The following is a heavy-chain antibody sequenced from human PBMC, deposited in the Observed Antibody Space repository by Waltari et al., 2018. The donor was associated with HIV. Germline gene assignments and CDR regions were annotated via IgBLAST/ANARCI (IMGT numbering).Heavy chain of an antibody. CDR1: VFTFSDYY. CDR2: ISGSGSTI. D-gene: IGHD3-22*01. CDR3: ARETNYYDGSGFYLDD. J-gene: IGHJ4*02. V-gene: IGHV3-11*01. Sequence: QVQLVESGGRLVKPGGSLRLSCAASVFTFSDYYMSWIRQAPGKGLQWVSYISGSGSTIEYADSVKGRFTISRDNTENSLYLQMNSLRAEDTAVYYCARETNYYDGSGFYLDDWGQGTLVTVAS.